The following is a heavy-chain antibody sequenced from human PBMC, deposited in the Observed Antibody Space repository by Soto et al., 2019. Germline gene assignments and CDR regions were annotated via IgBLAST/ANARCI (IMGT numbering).Heavy chain of an antibody. J-gene: IGHJ4*02. CDR2: IRASVGST. Sequence: GGSLRLSCAASGFTFSSYDMTWVRQAPGKGLEWVSVIRASVGSTYYADSVKGRFTISRDNSKNTLYLQMNSLRAEDTAVYYCARGTSIGYWGQGTLVTVSS. D-gene: IGHD1-1*01. V-gene: IGHV3-23*01. CDR1: GFTFSSYD. CDR3: ARGTSIGY.